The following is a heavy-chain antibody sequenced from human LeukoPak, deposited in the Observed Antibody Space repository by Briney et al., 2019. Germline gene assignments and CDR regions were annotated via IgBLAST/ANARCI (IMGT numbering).Heavy chain of an antibody. V-gene: IGHV3-30*01. D-gene: IGHD3-22*01. CDR2: ISYDGSNK. CDR3: ARDPDYYDSSGSVMDY. J-gene: IGHJ4*02. Sequence: GGSLRLSCAASGFTFSSYAMHWVRQAPGKGLEWVAVISYDGSNKYYADSVKGRFTISRDNSKNTLYLQMNSLRAEDTAVYYSARDPDYYDSSGSVMDYWGQGTLVTVSS. CDR1: GFTFSSYA.